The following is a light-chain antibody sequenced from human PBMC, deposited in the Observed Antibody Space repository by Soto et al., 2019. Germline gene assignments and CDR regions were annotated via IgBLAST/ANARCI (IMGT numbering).Light chain of an antibody. CDR2: WAS. CDR1: QSVLYISNNKNY. V-gene: IGKV4-1*01. J-gene: IGKJ4*01. Sequence: DIVMTQSPDSLAVSLGERATINCKSSQSVLYISNNKNYLAWYQQKPGQPPKLLIYWASTRESGVPDRFSGSGSGTDFTLTIRSVQAEDVAVYYCQQYYTLPLTFGGGTKVDIK. CDR3: QQYYTLPLT.